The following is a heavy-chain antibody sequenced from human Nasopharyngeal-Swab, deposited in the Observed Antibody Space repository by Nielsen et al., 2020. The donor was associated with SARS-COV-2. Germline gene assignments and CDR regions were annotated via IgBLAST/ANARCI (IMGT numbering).Heavy chain of an antibody. D-gene: IGHD2-21*01. CDR3: ARQVVVETHNFDY. CDR2: IYHSGST. CDR1: GYSISSGYY. Sequence: SETLSLTCAVSGYSISSGYYWGWIRQPPGKGLEWIGSIYHSGSTYYNPSLKSRVTISVDTSKNQFSLKLSSVTAADTAVYYCARQVVVETHNFDYWGQGTLATVSS. V-gene: IGHV4-38-2*01. J-gene: IGHJ4*02.